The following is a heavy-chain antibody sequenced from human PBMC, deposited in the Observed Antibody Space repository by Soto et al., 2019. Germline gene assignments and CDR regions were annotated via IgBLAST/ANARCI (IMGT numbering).Heavy chain of an antibody. V-gene: IGHV3-23*01. CDR3: AKVQGSGYLKYYYGMAF. J-gene: IGHJ6*02. CDR1: GLTFSSYA. D-gene: IGHD5-18*01. CDR2: ISGSGGST. Sequence: EVQLLESGGGLVQPGGSLRLSCAASGLTFSSYAMSWVRQAPGKGLEWVSVISGSGGSTYSADSVKVRFTISRDNSKNAWYRQMKCLRAENTDVYYYAKVQGSGYLKYYYGMAFWGQGTTVTV.